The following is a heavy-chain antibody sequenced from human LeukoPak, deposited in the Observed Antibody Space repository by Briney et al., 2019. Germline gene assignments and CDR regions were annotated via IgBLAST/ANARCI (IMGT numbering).Heavy chain of an antibody. Sequence: ASVKVSCKASGYTFHNYGISWVRQAAGQGLEWMGWISPYSGNTDYTERLQGRVTMTTDTSTTTAFMELRSLRSDDTAVYYCARTSGVSAAGSPYYFDYWGQGTLVTVSS. CDR1: GYTFHNYG. J-gene: IGHJ4*02. D-gene: IGHD6-13*01. CDR2: ISPYSGNT. CDR3: ARTSGVSAAGSPYYFDY. V-gene: IGHV1-18*01.